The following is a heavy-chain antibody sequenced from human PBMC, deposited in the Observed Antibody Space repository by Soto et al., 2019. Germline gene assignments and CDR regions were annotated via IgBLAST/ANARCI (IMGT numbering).Heavy chain of an antibody. CDR3: ARDLGDYTNTKSYYYYGMDV. CDR2: IYYSGST. Sequence: PSETLSLTCTVSGGSISSYYWSWIRQPPGKGLEWVGYIYYSGSTNYNPSLKSRVTISVDTSKNQFSLKLSSVTAADTAVYYCARDLGDYTNTKSYYYYGMDVWGQGTTVTVSS. D-gene: IGHD4-4*01. CDR1: GGSISSYY. V-gene: IGHV4-59*01. J-gene: IGHJ6*02.